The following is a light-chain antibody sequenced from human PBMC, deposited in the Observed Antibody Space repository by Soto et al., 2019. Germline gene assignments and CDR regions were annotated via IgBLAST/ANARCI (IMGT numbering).Light chain of an antibody. CDR1: SSDVGGYNF. V-gene: IGLV2-14*03. CDR3: TSYTSSITYV. CDR2: YVS. Sequence: QSVLTQPASVSGSPGQSITISCTGTSSDVGGYNFVSWYQHHPGKAPKLIIYYVSNRPSGVSNRFSGSKSGNTASLTISGLQAEDEADYYCTSYTSSITYVFGTGTKVTVL. J-gene: IGLJ1*01.